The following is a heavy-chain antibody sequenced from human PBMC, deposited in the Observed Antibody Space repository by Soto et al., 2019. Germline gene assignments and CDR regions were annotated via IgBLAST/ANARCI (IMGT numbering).Heavy chain of an antibody. J-gene: IGHJ4*02. CDR3: ASTTGTTYVNY. V-gene: IGHV3-48*01. Sequence: EVQLVESGGGLVQPGGSLRLSCAASGFTFSSYSMNWVRQAPGKGLEWVSYISSSSSTIYYADSVKGRFTISRDNAKSSLYLQMNSLRAEDTAVYYCASTTGTTYVNYWGQGTLVTVSS. CDR2: ISSSSSTI. CDR1: GFTFSSYS. D-gene: IGHD1-1*01.